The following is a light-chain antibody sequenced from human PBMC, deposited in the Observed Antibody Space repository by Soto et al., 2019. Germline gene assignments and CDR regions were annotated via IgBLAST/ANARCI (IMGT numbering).Light chain of an antibody. CDR3: QQYGSSSWT. V-gene: IGKV3-20*01. CDR2: GAS. J-gene: IGKJ1*01. Sequence: EIVLTQSPGTLSLSPGERATLSCRASQSVSNNYLAWYQQKPGQAPRLLIYGASNRATAIPDRFSGSGFGTDFTLTITRLEPEDFAVYYCQQYGSSSWTFGQGTKVDI. CDR1: QSVSNNY.